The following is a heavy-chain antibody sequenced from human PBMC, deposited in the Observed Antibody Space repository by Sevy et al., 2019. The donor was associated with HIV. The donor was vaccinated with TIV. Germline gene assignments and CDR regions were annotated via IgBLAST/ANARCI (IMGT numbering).Heavy chain of an antibody. V-gene: IGHV3-30*18. Sequence: GGSLRLSCVVSGFTFTTSGMHWVRQAPGKGLEWVAVISYHGRDKFYADSVKGRFTISRDNSDNMLYLHMNSLRSEDTAVYYCAKDFTGYNGMDVWGQGTMVTVSS. CDR1: GFTFTTSG. J-gene: IGHJ6*02. CDR3: AKDFTGYNGMDV. CDR2: ISYHGRDK. D-gene: IGHD3-9*01.